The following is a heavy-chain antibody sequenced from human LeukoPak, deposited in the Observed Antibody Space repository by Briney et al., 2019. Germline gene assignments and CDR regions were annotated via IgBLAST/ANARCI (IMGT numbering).Heavy chain of an antibody. Sequence: SSETLSLTCTVSGGSISSYYWSWIRQPPGKGLEWIGYIYYSGSTNYNPSLKSRVTISVDTSKNQFSLKLSSVTAADTAVYYCARARLRLTMIHTEGDFDYWGQGTLVTVSS. V-gene: IGHV4-59*08. CDR3: ARARLRLTMIHTEGDFDY. D-gene: IGHD3-22*01. CDR2: IYYSGST. J-gene: IGHJ4*02. CDR1: GGSISSYY.